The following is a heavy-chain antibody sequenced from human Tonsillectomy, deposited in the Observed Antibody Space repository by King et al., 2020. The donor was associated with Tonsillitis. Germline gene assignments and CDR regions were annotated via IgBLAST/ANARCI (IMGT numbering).Heavy chain of an antibody. CDR1: GGSISSHY. D-gene: IGHD2-15*01. CDR3: AREICSGGSCYSDY. J-gene: IGHJ4*02. Sequence: VQLVESGPGLVKPSETLSLTCTVSGGSISSHYWSWIRQPAGKGLEWIGRIYTSGSTNYHPSLKSRVTMSVDTSKNQFSLKLSSVTAADTAVYYCAREICSGGSCYSDYWGQGTLVTVSS. CDR2: IYTSGST. V-gene: IGHV4-4*07.